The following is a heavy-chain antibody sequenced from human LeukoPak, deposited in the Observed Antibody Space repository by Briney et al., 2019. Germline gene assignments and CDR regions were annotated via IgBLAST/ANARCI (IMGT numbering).Heavy chain of an antibody. D-gene: IGHD6-13*01. CDR1: GGSISSYY. V-gene: IGHV4-4*07. CDR2: IYTSGST. J-gene: IGHJ5*02. CDR3: AGSRIAAAGTVWFDP. Sequence: PSETLSLTCTVSGGSISSYYWSWIRQPAGKGLEWIGRIYTSGSTNYNPSLKSRVTMSVDTTKNQFSLKLSSVTAADTAVYYCAGSRIAAAGTVWFDPWGQGTLVTVSS.